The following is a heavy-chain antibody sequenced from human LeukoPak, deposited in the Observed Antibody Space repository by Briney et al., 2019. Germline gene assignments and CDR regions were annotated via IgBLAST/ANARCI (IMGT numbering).Heavy chain of an antibody. J-gene: IGHJ4*02. V-gene: IGHV3-30*01. D-gene: IGHD3-22*01. CDR3: ARDASYYYDSSGYLILYYFDY. CDR2: ISYVGRNK. Sequence: PGGSLSLSCAAPGFTFGSYAMNWVGRAPAKGLSGGQVISYVGRNKYYADSVKGRFTISRDNSKNTLYLQMNSLRAEDTAVYYCARDASYYYDSSGYLILYYFDYWGQGTLVTVSS. CDR1: GFTFGSYA.